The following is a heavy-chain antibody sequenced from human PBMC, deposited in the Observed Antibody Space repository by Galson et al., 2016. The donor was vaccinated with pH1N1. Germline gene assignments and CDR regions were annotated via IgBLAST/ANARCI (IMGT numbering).Heavy chain of an antibody. CDR3: AKDCGMGGDRDT. CDR1: GFTLRSYV. J-gene: IGHJ5*02. Sequence: SLRLSCATSGFTLRSYVMHWVRQAPGKGLEWVASIWQDGNRISYADSVRGRFTISRDDSKDTVYLQMDRLRREDTAFYYCAKDCGMGGDRDTWGQGTLVTVSS. V-gene: IGHV3-30*02. D-gene: IGHD4-17*01. CDR2: IWQDGNRI.